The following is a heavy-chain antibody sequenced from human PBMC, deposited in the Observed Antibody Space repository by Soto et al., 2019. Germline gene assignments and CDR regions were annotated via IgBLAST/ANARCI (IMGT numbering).Heavy chain of an antibody. CDR3: ARYTYYDFWSGYRGYYYYYMDV. V-gene: IGHV1-18*01. Sequence: ASVKVSCKASGYTFTSYGISWARQAPGQGLEWMGWISAYNGNTNYAQKLQGRVTMTTDTSTSTAYMELRSLRSDDTAVYYCARYTYYDFWSGYRGYYYYYMDVWGKGTTVTVSS. CDR1: GYTFTSYG. J-gene: IGHJ6*03. CDR2: ISAYNGNT. D-gene: IGHD3-3*01.